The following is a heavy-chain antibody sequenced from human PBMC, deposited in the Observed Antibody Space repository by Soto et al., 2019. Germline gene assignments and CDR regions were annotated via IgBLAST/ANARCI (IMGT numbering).Heavy chain of an antibody. Sequence: QVQLQESGPGLVKPSHTLSLPCTVSGCSISSGGYYWSWIRQDPGKGLEWIGYIYYSRSTYYNPSLERRVHITVDTSKNQSSMTLNSVTAADTAVYYCAGSFGVAAAGPIDYWGQGTLVTVSS. CDR1: GCSISSGGYY. J-gene: IGHJ4*02. CDR3: AGSFGVAAAGPIDY. CDR2: IYYSRST. D-gene: IGHD6-13*01. V-gene: IGHV4-31*03.